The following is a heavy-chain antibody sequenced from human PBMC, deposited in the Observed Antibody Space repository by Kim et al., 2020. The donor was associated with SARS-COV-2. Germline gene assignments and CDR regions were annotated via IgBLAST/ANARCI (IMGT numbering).Heavy chain of an antibody. CDR2: IYPGDSDT. Sequence: GESLKISCKASGYIFINNWIGWVRQMPGQGLEWVAIIYPGDSDTRYSPSFEGQVTISADNSISTAYLQWNSLKASDTAMYYWARQGGEPYDASGNYYFAMDGWGQGTTVTVSS. D-gene: IGHD3-22*01. CDR3: ARQGGEPYDASGNYYFAMDG. J-gene: IGHJ6*01. CDR1: GYIFINNW. V-gene: IGHV5-51*01.